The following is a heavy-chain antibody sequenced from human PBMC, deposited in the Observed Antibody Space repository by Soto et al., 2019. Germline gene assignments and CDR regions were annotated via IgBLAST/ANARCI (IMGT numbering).Heavy chain of an antibody. CDR2: MSSSGGST. V-gene: IGHV3-64D*06. CDR1: GFTFSSFS. J-gene: IGHJ6*02. CDR3: VKGVGYSGTTYGMDV. D-gene: IGHD1-26*01. Sequence: GGSLRLSCSASGFTFSSFSMHWVRQSPGKGLEYVSHMSSSGGSTYYADSVKGRFTISRDNSKNTLYLQMSSLRAEDTAVYYCVKGVGYSGTTYGMDVWGQGTTVTVSS.